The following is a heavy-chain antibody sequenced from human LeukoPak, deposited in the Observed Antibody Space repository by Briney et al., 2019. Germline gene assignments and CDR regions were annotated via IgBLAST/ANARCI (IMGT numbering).Heavy chain of an antibody. CDR3: VRTPWTSSGESFRGAFDI. CDR2: IDTRGTAT. D-gene: IGHD3-10*01. Sequence: GGSPRLSCVASGFTFSNFWVHWVRQAPGKGLVWVARIDTRGTATNYADSVSGRFSISRDNAKNTLYLHMNSLTVEDTAMYYCVRTPWTSSGESFRGAFDIWGQGTMIIVSS. J-gene: IGHJ3*02. V-gene: IGHV3-74*01. CDR1: GFTFSNFW.